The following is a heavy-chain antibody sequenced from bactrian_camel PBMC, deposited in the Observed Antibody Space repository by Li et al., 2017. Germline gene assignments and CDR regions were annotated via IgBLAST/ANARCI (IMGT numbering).Heavy chain of an antibody. CDR1: GYNYTGNC. V-gene: IGHV3S53*01. CDR3: AAEIRPTCNADSEEVSVFGW. Sequence: HVQLVESGGGSVQFGGSLRLSCQASGYNYTGNCMAWFRQAPGQEREGVAATDSDGSTSYAHSVKGRFTISKDKDKNTFYLEMDSLKPEDTAFYWCAAEIRPTCNADSEEVSVFGWWDQGTQVTVS. D-gene: IGHD4*01. J-gene: IGHJ6*01. CDR2: TDSDGST.